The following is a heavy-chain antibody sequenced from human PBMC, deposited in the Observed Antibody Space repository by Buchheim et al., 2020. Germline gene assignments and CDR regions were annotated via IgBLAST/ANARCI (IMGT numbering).Heavy chain of an antibody. CDR1: GFTISSYG. CDR2: ISYDGSNK. Sequence: QVQLVESGGGVVQPGRSLRLSCAASGFTISSYGMHWVRQAPGKGLEWVAVISYDGSNKYYADSVKGRFTISRDNSKNTLYLQMNSLRAEDTAVYYCAKGISVRRSINQLAYGMDVWGQGTT. CDR3: AKGISVRRSINQLAYGMDV. D-gene: IGHD2-2*01. V-gene: IGHV3-30*18. J-gene: IGHJ6*02.